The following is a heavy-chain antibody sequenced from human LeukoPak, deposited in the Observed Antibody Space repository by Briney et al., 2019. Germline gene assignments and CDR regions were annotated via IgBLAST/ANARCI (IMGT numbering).Heavy chain of an antibody. CDR2: IIPILGIA. CDR3: ARDLGVGIPVDAFDI. J-gene: IGHJ3*02. D-gene: IGHD3-16*01. Sequence: SVKVSCKASGGTLSSYTISWVRQAPGQGLEWMGRIIPILGIANYAQKFQGRVTITTDESTSTAYMELSSLRSEDTAVYYCARDLGVGIPVDAFDIWGQGTMVTVSS. V-gene: IGHV1-69*16. CDR1: GGTLSSYT.